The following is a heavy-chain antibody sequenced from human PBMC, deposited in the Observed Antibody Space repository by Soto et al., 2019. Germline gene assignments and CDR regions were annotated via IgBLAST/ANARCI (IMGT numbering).Heavy chain of an antibody. CDR3: ARHDWSRFYGMDV. D-gene: IGHD2-2*01. V-gene: IGHV4-39*01. J-gene: IGHJ6*02. CDR1: GHSISCSSYY. CDR2: LYYSGTT. Sequence: SETLSVTCTFSGHSISCSSYYWGWIRQSPGKGLEWIGSLYYSGTTYYNPSLKSRVTRSVDTSKNQFSLRAYSVTAADTAVYHCARHDWSRFYGMDVWGQGTTVTVSS.